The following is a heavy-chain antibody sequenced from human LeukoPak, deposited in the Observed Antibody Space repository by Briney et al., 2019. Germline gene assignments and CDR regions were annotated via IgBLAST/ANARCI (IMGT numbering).Heavy chain of an antibody. CDR2: IYYSGST. Sequence: PSETLSLTCTVSGGSISSSSYYWGWIRQPPGKGLEWIGSIYYSGSTYYNPSLKSRVTISVDTSKNQFSLKLSSVTAADTAVYYCARGKLWLVRVFDYWGQGTLVTVSS. V-gene: IGHV4-39*07. D-gene: IGHD6-19*01. J-gene: IGHJ4*02. CDR1: GGSISSSSYY. CDR3: ARGKLWLVRVFDY.